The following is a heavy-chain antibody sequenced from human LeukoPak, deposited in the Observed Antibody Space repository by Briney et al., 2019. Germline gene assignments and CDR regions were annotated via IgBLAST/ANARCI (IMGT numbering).Heavy chain of an antibody. CDR3: ARVTTIFGVVIKGVDY. Sequence: SETLSLTCTVSGGSISSYYWSWIWQPPGKGLEWSGYIYYSGSTNYNPSLKSRVTISVDTSKNQFSLKLSSVTAADTAVYYCARVTTIFGVVIKGVDYWGQGTLVTVSS. CDR1: GGSISSYY. CDR2: IYYSGST. J-gene: IGHJ4*02. V-gene: IGHV4-59*01. D-gene: IGHD3-3*01.